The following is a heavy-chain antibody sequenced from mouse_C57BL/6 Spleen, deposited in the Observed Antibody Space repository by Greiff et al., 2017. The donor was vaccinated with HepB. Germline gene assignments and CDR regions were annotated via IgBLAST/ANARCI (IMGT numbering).Heavy chain of an antibody. CDR3: ATPYDYDVGYAMDY. J-gene: IGHJ4*01. Sequence: VQLQQSGPGLVQPSQSLSITCTVSGFSLTSYGVHWVRQSPGKGLEWLGVIWRGGSTDYNAAFMSRLSITKDNSKSQVFFKMNSLQADDTAIYYCATPYDYDVGYAMDYWGQGTSVTVSS. V-gene: IGHV2-5*01. CDR2: IWRGGST. D-gene: IGHD2-4*01. CDR1: GFSLTSYG.